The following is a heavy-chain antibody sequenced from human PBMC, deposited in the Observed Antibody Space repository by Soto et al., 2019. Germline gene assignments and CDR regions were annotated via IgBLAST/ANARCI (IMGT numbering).Heavy chain of an antibody. D-gene: IGHD5-12*01. J-gene: IGHJ4*02. Sequence: GALRLSCAASGFTFSRYWMHWVRQAPGKGLVWVSRINSDGSSTTYADSVKGRFTISRDNAKNTLYLQMNSLRAEDTAVYYCASASGYDFDYWGQGALVTVYS. CDR2: INSDGSST. CDR1: GFTFSRYW. CDR3: ASASGYDFDY. V-gene: IGHV3-74*01.